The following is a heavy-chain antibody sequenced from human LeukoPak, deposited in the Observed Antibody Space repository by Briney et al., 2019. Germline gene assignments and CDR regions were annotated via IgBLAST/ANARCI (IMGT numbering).Heavy chain of an antibody. J-gene: IGHJ4*02. D-gene: IGHD2-2*01. V-gene: IGHV3-30-3*01. Sequence: GGSLRLSCAASGFTFSSYAMHWVRQAPGKGLEWVAVISYDGSNKYYADSVKGRFTISRDNSKNTLYLQMNSLRAEDTAVYYCARDPTPIVVVPAAVWGVFDYWGQGTLVTVSS. CDR2: ISYDGSNK. CDR1: GFTFSSYA. CDR3: ARDPTPIVVVPAAVWGVFDY.